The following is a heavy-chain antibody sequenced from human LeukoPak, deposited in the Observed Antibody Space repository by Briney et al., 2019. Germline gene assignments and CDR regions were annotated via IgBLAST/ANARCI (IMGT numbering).Heavy chain of an antibody. V-gene: IGHV3-23*01. CDR3: ARADGSGSSSPTFDY. J-gene: IGHJ4*02. CDR2: ISGNGGST. CDR1: GFTFSSYA. Sequence: PGGSLRLSCAASGFTFSSYAMSWVRQLPGKGLEWVSAISGNGGSTYYADSVKGRFTISRDNAKNSLYLQMNSLRAEDTAVYYCARADGSGSSSPTFDYWGQGTLVTVSS. D-gene: IGHD3-10*01.